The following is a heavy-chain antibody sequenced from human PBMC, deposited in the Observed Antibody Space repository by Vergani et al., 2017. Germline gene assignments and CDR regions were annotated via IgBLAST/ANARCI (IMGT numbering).Heavy chain of an antibody. Sequence: QMQLQESGPGLVKPSQTLSLTCTVSGGSISSGSYYWSWIRQPAGKGLEWIGRIYTSGSTNYNPSLKSRVTMSVDTSKNQFSLKLSSVTAADTAVYYCARSIAAAGPFDYWGQGTLVTVSS. J-gene: IGHJ4*02. D-gene: IGHD6-13*01. CDR2: IYTSGST. CDR1: GGSISSGSYY. CDR3: ARSIAAAGPFDY. V-gene: IGHV4-61*02.